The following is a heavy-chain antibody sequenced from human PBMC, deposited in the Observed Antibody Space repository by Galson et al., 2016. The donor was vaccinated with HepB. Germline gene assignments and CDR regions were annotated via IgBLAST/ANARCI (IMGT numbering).Heavy chain of an antibody. J-gene: IGHJ4*02. CDR1: GASISSRAYY. CDR2: IYYSGST. CDR3: AGGPDLVATITL. Sequence: TLSLTCTVSGASISSRAYYWCWIRQHPVKGLEWIGYIYYSGSTYYTPSLKSRVTISVDTSKNELSLKLSSVTAADTAIYYCAGGPDLVATITLWGQGTLVTVSS. V-gene: IGHV4-31*03. D-gene: IGHD5-12*01.